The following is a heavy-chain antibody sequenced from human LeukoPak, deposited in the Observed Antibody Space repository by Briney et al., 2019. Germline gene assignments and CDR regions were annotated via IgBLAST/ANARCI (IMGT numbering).Heavy chain of an antibody. Sequence: GGSLRLSCAASGFTFDSCWMNWVRQAPGKGLEWVSSISSSSSYIYYADSLKGRFTISRDNAKNSLYLQMNSLRAEDTAVYYCARGERYSGYDSLGDYWGQGTLVTVSS. CDR2: ISSSSSYI. CDR3: ARGERYSGYDSLGDY. V-gene: IGHV3-21*01. CDR1: GFTFDSCW. J-gene: IGHJ4*02. D-gene: IGHD5-12*01.